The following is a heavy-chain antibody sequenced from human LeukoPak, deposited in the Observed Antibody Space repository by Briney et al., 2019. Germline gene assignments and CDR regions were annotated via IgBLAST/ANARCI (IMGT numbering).Heavy chain of an antibody. Sequence: GGSLRLSCEASGFTFSNSYMSWVRQAPGKGLEWVAIINPDGSQGSYVDSVKGRFAISRDNALNSLFLQMNSLSAEDTAVYYCARDPAYGALDIWGQGTTVIVSS. CDR3: ARDPAYGALDI. CDR1: GFTFSNSY. V-gene: IGHV3-7*01. J-gene: IGHJ3*02. CDR2: INPDGSQG. D-gene: IGHD2-21*01.